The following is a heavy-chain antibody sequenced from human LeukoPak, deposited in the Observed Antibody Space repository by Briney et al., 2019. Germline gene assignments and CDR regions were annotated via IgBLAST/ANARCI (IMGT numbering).Heavy chain of an antibody. CDR2: ISSSSSYI. Sequence: GGSLRLSCAASGFTFSSYSMNWVRQAPGKGMEWVSSISSSSSYIYYADSVKGRFTISRDNAKNSLYLQMNSLRAEDTAVYYCARDGTTDDAFDIWGQGTMVTVSS. J-gene: IGHJ3*02. CDR3: ARDGTTDDAFDI. CDR1: GFTFSSYS. V-gene: IGHV3-21*01. D-gene: IGHD4-17*01.